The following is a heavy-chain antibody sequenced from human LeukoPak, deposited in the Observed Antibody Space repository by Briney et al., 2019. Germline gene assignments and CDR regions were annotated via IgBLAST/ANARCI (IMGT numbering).Heavy chain of an antibody. J-gene: IGHJ4*02. CDR1: GFTFSSYA. D-gene: IGHD3-22*01. CDR3: AKDSAFDSSGYYYRGSNFDY. Sequence: GALRLPCAASGFTFSSYAMSWVRPAPGKGLEWGSTISCSGGSTYYADSVKGRFTISRDNSKNTLYLQMNSLRAEDTAVYHCAKDSAFDSSGYYYRGSNFDYWGQGTLVTVSS. CDR2: ISCSGGST. V-gene: IGHV3-23*01.